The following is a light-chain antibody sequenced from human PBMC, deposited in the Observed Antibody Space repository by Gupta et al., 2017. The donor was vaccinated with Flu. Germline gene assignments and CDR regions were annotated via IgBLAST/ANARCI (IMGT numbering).Light chain of an antibody. Sequence: IVMTQSPDSLAVSLGERVTINCKSSHSILESSNKQDYLAWFQQKPGQPPKLLIYWASTRKFGVPDRFSGSGSGTDFTLTISSLQAEDVAVYYCQQEVNTFNTFGQGTRMEIK. CDR3: QQEVNTFNT. CDR1: HSILESSNKQDY. CDR2: WAS. J-gene: IGKJ5*01. V-gene: IGKV4-1*01.